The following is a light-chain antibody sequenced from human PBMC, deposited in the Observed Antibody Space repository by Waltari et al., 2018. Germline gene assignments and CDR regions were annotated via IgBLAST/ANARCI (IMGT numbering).Light chain of an antibody. V-gene: IGKV1-5*03. Sequence: DIQMTQSPSTLSASVGDRVTITGLASQSISSWLAWYQQKPGKAPKLLIYKASSLESGVPSRFSGSGSGTEFTLTISSLQPDDFATYYCQQYNSYSYTFGQGTKLEIK. CDR2: KAS. CDR1: QSISSW. J-gene: IGKJ2*01. CDR3: QQYNSYSYT.